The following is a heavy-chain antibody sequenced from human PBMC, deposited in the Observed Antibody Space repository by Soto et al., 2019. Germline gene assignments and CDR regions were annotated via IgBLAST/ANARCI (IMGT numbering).Heavy chain of an antibody. V-gene: IGHV1-18*04. J-gene: IGHJ4*02. CDR2: ISGYNGNT. D-gene: IGHD3-3*02. Sequence: QVQLVQSGGEVKKPGAAVKVSCKTSGYTFTSYAITWVRQAPGQGLEWLGKISGYNGNTDYSEKFQGRVTMTTDTSKSTAYMELRSLRSDATAVYFCAREPLFGYLENWGQGTLVTVSS. CDR3: AREPLFGYLEN. CDR1: GYTFTSYA.